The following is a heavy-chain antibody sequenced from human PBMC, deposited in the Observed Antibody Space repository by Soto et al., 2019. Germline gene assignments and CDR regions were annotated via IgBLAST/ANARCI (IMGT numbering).Heavy chain of an antibody. CDR3: TKRRNVLRFLEWSSGMEV. CDR2: ISDDGSNK. Sequence: SLSLSCSASGFTFSNYGMHWVRQAPGKGLEWVAFISDDGSNKYYADSMKGRSTMSRDNSKRTLYLQMSSLRVEDTAVYYCTKRRNVLRFLEWSSGMEVWGQGTTVTVSS. D-gene: IGHD3-3*01. J-gene: IGHJ6*02. CDR1: GFTFSNYG. V-gene: IGHV3-30*18.